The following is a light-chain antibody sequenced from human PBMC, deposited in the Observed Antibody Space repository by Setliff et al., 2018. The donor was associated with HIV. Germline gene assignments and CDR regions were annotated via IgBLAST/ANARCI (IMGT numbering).Light chain of an antibody. V-gene: IGLV2-14*01. CDR2: EVS. CDR3: SSYTTSSALVL. CDR1: RSDVGGYDY. Sequence: QSVLAQPASVSGSPGQSITISCTGTRSDVGGYDYVSWYQQHPDKAPKLMIYEVSNRPAGVSNRFSGSKSGNTASLTISGLQAEDEADYYCSSYTTSSALVLFGGGTKVTVL. J-gene: IGLJ2*01.